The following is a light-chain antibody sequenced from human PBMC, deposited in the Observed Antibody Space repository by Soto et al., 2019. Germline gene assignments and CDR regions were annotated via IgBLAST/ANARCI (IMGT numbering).Light chain of an antibody. CDR2: GAS. CDR3: QQYNLWWT. CDR1: QSVRST. V-gene: IGKV3-15*01. Sequence: VKTPYTATLSVSPGERAPLSCRASQSVRSTLAWYQQKPGQSPRLLLYGASTRATGIPGRFSGSGSGTEFTLTISSLQSEDFAVYYCQQYNLWWTFGQGTKVDIK. J-gene: IGKJ1*01.